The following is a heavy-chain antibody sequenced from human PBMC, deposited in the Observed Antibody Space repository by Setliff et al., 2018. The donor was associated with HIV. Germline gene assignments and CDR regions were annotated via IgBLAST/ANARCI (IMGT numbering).Heavy chain of an antibody. J-gene: IGHJ4*02. CDR3: ARAYNVYDYRFDSSGYDY. D-gene: IGHD3-22*01. CDR2: MKHKSGNI. V-gene: IGHV1-8*02. CDR1: GYTFTSFD. Sequence: GASVKVSCKTSGYTFTSFDINWVRQATGQGLERMGWMKHKSGNIGYAQKFQDRVTMTRNNSICTAYMELSSLRSEDTAVYYCARAYNVYDYRFDSSGYDYWGQGTLVTVSS.